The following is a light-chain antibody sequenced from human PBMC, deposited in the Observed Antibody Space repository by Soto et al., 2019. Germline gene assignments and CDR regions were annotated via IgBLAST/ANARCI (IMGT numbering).Light chain of an antibody. CDR2: DAS. J-gene: IGKJ3*01. V-gene: IGKV1-33*01. CDR1: QDISNY. CDR3: QQYDHLRPLFT. Sequence: DIQMTQSPSSLSASIGDRVTITCQASQDISNYLNWYQQKPGKAPKLLIYDASNLETGVPSRFSGSGSGTDFTFTIISLQPKDFATYYCQQYDHLRPLFTFGPGTKVDFK.